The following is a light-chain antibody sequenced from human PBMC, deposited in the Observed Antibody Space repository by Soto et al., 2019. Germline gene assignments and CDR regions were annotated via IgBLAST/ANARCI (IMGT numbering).Light chain of an antibody. Sequence: EIVXTXXXXTLSLSPGERATLSCRASQSVSSSYLAWYQQKPGQAPRLLIYDASRATGIPDRFSGSGFGTDFTLTITRLEPEDLAVYYCQHYGTSALFGPGTKVDI. CDR3: QHYGTSAL. CDR1: QSVSSSY. J-gene: IGKJ3*01. CDR2: DAS. V-gene: IGKV3-20*01.